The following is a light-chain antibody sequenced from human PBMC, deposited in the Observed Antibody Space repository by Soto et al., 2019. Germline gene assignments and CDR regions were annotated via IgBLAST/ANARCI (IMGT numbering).Light chain of an antibody. V-gene: IGKV1-12*01. CDR2: KAT. J-gene: IGKJ5*01. CDR1: QGLKF. Sequence: DIQMTQSPSSVSASVGDTVTITCRAIQGLKFLSWYHQKPGKAPRLLIYKATNLQSGFPQQFSGSGSRTDFTRPISSRQPKDFATYFCQQANSFSITFVQGTRLEIK. CDR3: QQANSFSIT.